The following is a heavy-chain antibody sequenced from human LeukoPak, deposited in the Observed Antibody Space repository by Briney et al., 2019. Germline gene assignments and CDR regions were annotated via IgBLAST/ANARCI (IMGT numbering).Heavy chain of an antibody. Sequence: PSETLSLTCTVSGDSIGSSGYFWAWIRQPPGKGLEWIGTISYSGSTYYNPSLKSRVTISVDTSKNQFSLKLSSVTAADTAVYYCARHSAYGTKADYWGQGALVTVSS. CDR3: ARHSAYGTKADY. J-gene: IGHJ4*02. D-gene: IGHD2-8*01. V-gene: IGHV4-39*01. CDR1: GDSIGSSGYF. CDR2: ISYSGST.